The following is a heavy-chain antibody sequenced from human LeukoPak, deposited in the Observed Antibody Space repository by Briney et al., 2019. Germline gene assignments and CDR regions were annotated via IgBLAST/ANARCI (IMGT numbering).Heavy chain of an antibody. J-gene: IGHJ5*02. CDR2: ISGSGGST. V-gene: IGHV3-23*01. D-gene: IGHD6-19*01. CDR1: GFTFSSYA. Sequence: PGRSLRLSCAASGFTFSSYAMSWVRQAPGKGLEWVSAISGSGGSTYYADSVKGRFTISRDNSKNTLYLQMNSLRAEDTAVYYCAKSSSGWYLHWFDPWGQGTLVTVSS. CDR3: AKSSSGWYLHWFDP.